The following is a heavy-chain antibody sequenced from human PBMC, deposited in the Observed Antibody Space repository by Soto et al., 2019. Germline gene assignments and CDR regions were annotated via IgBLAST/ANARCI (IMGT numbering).Heavy chain of an antibody. CDR1: GYSISSGYY. CDR3: ARVPVYSSSDNWFDP. CDR2: IYHSGST. Sequence: PSETLSLTCAVSGYSISSGYYWGWIRQPPGKGLEWIGSIYHSGSTYYNPSLKSRVTISVDTSKNQFSLKLSSVTAADTAVYYCARVPVYSSSDNWFDPWGQGTLVTVS. D-gene: IGHD6-6*01. V-gene: IGHV4-38-2*01. J-gene: IGHJ5*02.